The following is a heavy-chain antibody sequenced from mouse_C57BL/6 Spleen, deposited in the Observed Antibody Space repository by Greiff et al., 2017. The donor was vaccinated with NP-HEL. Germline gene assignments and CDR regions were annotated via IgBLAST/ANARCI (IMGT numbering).Heavy chain of an antibody. CDR1: GYTFTSYW. Sequence: QVQLQQPGAELVKPGASVKLSCKASGYTFTSYWMHWVKQRPGQGLEWIGMIHPNSGSTNYNEKFKSKATLTVDKSSSTAYMQLSSLTSEDSAVYYCARRTLHYYAMDYWGQGTSVTVSS. CDR2: IHPNSGST. CDR3: ARRTLHYYAMDY. J-gene: IGHJ4*01. V-gene: IGHV1-64*01.